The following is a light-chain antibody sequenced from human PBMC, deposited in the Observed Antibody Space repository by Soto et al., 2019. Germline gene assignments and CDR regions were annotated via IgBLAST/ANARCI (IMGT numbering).Light chain of an antibody. V-gene: IGKV3-15*01. CDR3: QHYNNWPIT. CDR1: QSVASN. CDR2: GTS. Sequence: EIVMKQSPATLSVSPGERATLSCRASQSVASNLAWYQQKPGQAPRLLIYGTSTRATGVPDRFSGSGSGTDFTLTISSLQAADFAVYHCQHYNNWPITFGQGTLL. J-gene: IGKJ5*01.